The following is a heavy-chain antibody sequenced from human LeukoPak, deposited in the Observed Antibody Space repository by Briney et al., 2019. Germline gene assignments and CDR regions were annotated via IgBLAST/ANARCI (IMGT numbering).Heavy chain of an antibody. Sequence: GGSLRLSCAASGFTFSSYSTNWVRQAPGKGLEWVSSISSSSSYIYYADSVKGRFTISRDNAKNSLYLQMNSLRAEDTAVYYRARVAEFFLFDYWGQGTLVTVSS. CDR3: ARVAEFFLFDY. CDR1: GFTFSSYS. V-gene: IGHV3-21*01. J-gene: IGHJ4*02. D-gene: IGHD3-16*01. CDR2: ISSSSSYI.